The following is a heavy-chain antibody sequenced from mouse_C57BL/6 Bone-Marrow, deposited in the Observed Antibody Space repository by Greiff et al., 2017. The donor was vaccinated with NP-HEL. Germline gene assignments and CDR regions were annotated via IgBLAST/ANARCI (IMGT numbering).Heavy chain of an antibody. D-gene: IGHD2-4*01. J-gene: IGHJ3*01. CDR1: GFNIKDDY. Sequence: VQLQQSGAELVRPGASVKLSCTASGFNIKDDYMHWVKQRPEQGLEWIGWIDPENGDTEYASKFQGKATITADTSSNTAYLQLSSLPSEDTAVYYCTGDYDGDWGQGTRVTVSA. CDR2: IDPENGDT. CDR3: TGDYDGD. V-gene: IGHV14-4*01.